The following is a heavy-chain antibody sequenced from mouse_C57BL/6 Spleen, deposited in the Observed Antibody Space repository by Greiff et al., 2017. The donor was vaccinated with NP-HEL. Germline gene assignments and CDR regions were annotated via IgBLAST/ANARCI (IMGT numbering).Heavy chain of an antibody. J-gene: IGHJ2*01. CDR2: IDPSDSYT. CDR3: ARLTGTDFDY. CDR1: GYTFTSYW. Sequence: VQLQQPGAELVKPGASVKLSCKASGYTFTSYWMQWVKQRPGQGLEWIGEIDPSDSYTNYNQKFKGKATLTVDTSSSTAYMQLSSLTSEDSAVYYCARLTGTDFDYWGQGTTLTVSS. D-gene: IGHD4-1*01. V-gene: IGHV1-50*01.